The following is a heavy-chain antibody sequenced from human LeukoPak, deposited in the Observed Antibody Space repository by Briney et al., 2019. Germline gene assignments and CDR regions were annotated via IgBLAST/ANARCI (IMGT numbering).Heavy chain of an antibody. CDR2: INPNSGGT. V-gene: IGHV1-2*02. Sequence: ASVKVPCKASGYTFTGYYMHWVRQAPGQGLEWMGWINPNSGGTNYGQKFQGRVTMTRDTSISTAYMELSRLRSDDTAVYYCASKWVTYYYNSSAYHYPIDVFDIWGQGTMVTVSS. CDR3: ASKWVTYYYNSSAYHYPIDVFDI. D-gene: IGHD3-22*01. CDR1: GYTFTGYY. J-gene: IGHJ3*02.